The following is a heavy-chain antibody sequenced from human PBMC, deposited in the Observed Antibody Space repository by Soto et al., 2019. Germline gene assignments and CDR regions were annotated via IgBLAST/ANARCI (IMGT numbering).Heavy chain of an antibody. CDR2: IFYTGST. CDR3: ARMLADGYHL. V-gene: IGHV4-59*12. Sequence: SETLSLTCRVSGSSISSYYWSWLRQPPGRGLEWIGNIFYTGSTNYHPSLKSRVIMSVESSKMQFSLKMTSMTAADTAVYYCARMLADGYHLWGQGTLVTVSS. CDR1: GSSISSYY. D-gene: IGHD2-2*01. J-gene: IGHJ4*02.